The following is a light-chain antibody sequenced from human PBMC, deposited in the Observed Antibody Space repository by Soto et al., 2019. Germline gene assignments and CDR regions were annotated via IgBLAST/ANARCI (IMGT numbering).Light chain of an antibody. CDR3: QHYHTTPWT. V-gene: IGKV4-1*01. J-gene: IGKJ1*01. CDR1: QSAVYTPNNKYY. Sequence: DIVMTQSPDSLAVSLGERATINCKSSQSAVYTPNNKYYLAWYQQRPGQPPKSLIFWASTRESGVPDRFSGRRSGKDFTLTISRLQAEDVADYYCQHYHTTPWTFGQGTKVQIK. CDR2: WAS.